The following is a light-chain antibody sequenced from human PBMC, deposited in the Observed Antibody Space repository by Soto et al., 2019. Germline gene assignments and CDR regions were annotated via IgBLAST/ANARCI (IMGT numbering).Light chain of an antibody. CDR1: QSVSSNY. CDR2: GVS. J-gene: IGKJ1*01. V-gene: IGKV3-20*01. CDR3: EQYGSSPRT. Sequence: PGERATLSCRASQSVSSNYFAWYQQKPGQAPRLLIYGVSSRATGIPDRFSGSVSGTDLTITISRLEPEDVEVYDGEQYGSSPRTFGQGTKVDIK.